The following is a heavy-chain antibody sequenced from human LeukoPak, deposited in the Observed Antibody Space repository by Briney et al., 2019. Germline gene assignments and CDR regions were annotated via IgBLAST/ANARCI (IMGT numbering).Heavy chain of an antibody. V-gene: IGHV3-7*03. Sequence: GGSLRLSCAASGFTFTTYWMTWVRQAPGKGLEWVANIKQDGSEKYYVDSVKGRFTISRDNAKNSLYLQMNSLRAEDTAVYYCAKAGAVVVVAAKYFDYWGQGTLVTVSS. D-gene: IGHD2-15*01. CDR3: AKAGAVVVVAAKYFDY. J-gene: IGHJ4*02. CDR1: GFTFTTYW. CDR2: IKQDGSEK.